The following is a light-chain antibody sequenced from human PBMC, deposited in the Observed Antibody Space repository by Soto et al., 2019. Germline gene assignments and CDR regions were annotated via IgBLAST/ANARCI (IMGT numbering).Light chain of an antibody. J-gene: IGLJ1*01. CDR3: CSYAGSSTFV. CDR2: DVS. V-gene: IGLV2-11*01. Sequence: QSALTQPRSVSGSPGQSVTISCTGTSNDVGDYNYVSWYQQHPDKAPKLMIYDVSKRPSGVPDRFSGSKSGNTASLTISGLQAEDEADYFCCSYAGSSTFVFGTGTKSPS. CDR1: SNDVGDYNY.